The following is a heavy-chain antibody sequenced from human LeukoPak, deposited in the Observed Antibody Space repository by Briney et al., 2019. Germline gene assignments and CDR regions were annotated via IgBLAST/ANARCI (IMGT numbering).Heavy chain of an antibody. CDR3: ATTGAVAGSY. J-gene: IGHJ4*02. D-gene: IGHD6-19*01. CDR1: GFTFSSYS. V-gene: IGHV3-21*01. Sequence: PGGSLRLSYAASGFTFSSYSMNWVRQAPGKGLEWVSSISSSSSYIYYADSVKGRFTISRDNAKNSLYLQMNSLRAEDTAVYYCATTGAVAGSYWGQGTLVTVSS. CDR2: ISSSSSYI.